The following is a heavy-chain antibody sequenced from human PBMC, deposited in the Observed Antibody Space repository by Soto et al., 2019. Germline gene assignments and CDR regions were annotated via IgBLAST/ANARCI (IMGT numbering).Heavy chain of an antibody. Sequence: QLQLQESGPGLVKPSETLSLTCTVSGGSISSSSYYWGGIRQPPGKGLEWIGSSYYSGSTYYNPSLKSRITMSVDTSKNQFSLKLSSVTAADTAVYYCARRNGYFDYWGQGTLVTVSS. CDR3: ARRNGYFDY. D-gene: IGHD2-8*01. CDR1: GGSISSSSYY. V-gene: IGHV4-39*01. J-gene: IGHJ4*02. CDR2: SYYSGST.